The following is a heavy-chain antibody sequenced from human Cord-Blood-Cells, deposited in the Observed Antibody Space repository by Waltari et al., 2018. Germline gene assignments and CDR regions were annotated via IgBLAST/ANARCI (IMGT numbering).Heavy chain of an antibody. J-gene: IGHJ3*02. Sequence: VHGGGSLRLSCAASGFTFSSYALSCVRQVPGKGMEWVSAISGSGGSTYYADSVKGRFTISRDNSKNTLYLQMNSLRAEDTAVYYCATNTASRARAFDIWGQGTMVTVSS. V-gene: IGHV3-23*01. CDR1: GFTFSSYA. CDR3: ATNTASRARAFDI. CDR2: ISGSGGST. D-gene: IGHD6-6*01.